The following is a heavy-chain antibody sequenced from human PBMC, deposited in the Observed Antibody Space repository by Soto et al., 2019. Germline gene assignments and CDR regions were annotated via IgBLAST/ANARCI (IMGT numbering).Heavy chain of an antibody. CDR2: IYYSGSA. CDR3: ARRREIYSKWYYGIDV. CDR1: GGISSYY. D-gene: IGHD4-4*01. J-gene: IGHJ6*02. V-gene: IGHV4-59*08. Sequence: PSEALSLTCAVSGGISSYYWSWIRQPPGRGLEWIGYIYYSGSANYNPSLKSRVTISVDTSKNQFSLKLSSVTAADTAVYYCARRREIYSKWYYGIDVWGQGTTVT.